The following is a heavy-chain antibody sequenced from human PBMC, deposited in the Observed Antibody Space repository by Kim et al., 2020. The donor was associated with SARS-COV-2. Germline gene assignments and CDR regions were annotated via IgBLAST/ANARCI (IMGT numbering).Heavy chain of an antibody. Sequence: SETLSLTCAVYGVSFSGYYWSWIRQPPGKGLEWIGEINHSGSTNYNPSLKSRVTISVDTSKNQFSLKLSSVTAADTAVYYCARGLIYAVTPKLDYWGQGTLVTVSS. D-gene: IGHD2-21*02. CDR1: GVSFSGYY. CDR2: INHSGST. V-gene: IGHV4-34*01. J-gene: IGHJ4*02. CDR3: ARGLIYAVTPKLDY.